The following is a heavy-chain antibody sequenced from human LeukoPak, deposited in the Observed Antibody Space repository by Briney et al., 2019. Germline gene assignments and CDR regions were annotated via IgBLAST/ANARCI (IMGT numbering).Heavy chain of an antibody. J-gene: IGHJ4*02. CDR1: GFTFSSYS. Sequence: PGGSLRLSCAASGFTFSSYSMNWVRQAPGKGLEWVSSVSSSSSYIYYADSVKGRFTISRDNAKNSLYLQMNSLRAEDTAVYYCARAPYDSSGYYYYIDYWGQGTLVTVSS. D-gene: IGHD3-22*01. CDR2: VSSSSSYI. CDR3: ARAPYDSSGYYYYIDY. V-gene: IGHV3-21*01.